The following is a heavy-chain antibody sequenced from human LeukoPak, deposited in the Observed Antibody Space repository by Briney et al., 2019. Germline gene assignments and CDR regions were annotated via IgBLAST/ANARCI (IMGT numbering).Heavy chain of an antibody. J-gene: IGHJ4*02. Sequence: SETLSLTCTVSGYSISSGYYWGWIRQPPGKGLEWIGSINHSGSTNYNPSLKSRVTISVDTSKNQFSLKLSSVTAADTAVYYCARLGVWGSYVDYWGQGTLVTVSS. CDR2: INHSGST. D-gene: IGHD3-16*01. CDR1: GYSISSGYY. V-gene: IGHV4-38-2*02. CDR3: ARLGVWGSYVDY.